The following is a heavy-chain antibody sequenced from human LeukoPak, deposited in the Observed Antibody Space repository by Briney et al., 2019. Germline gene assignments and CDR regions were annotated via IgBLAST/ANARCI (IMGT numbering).Heavy chain of an antibody. J-gene: IGHJ6*02. CDR1: GGSIGMSTYY. CDR3: ARFTRSSSSHYYYYAMDV. V-gene: IGHV4-39*01. D-gene: IGHD6-6*01. CDR2: IHFSGNS. Sequence: SETLSLTCTVSGGSIGMSTYYWGWIRQPPGKGLECIGSIHFSGNSYYNPSPSLKSRVTISVDTSKNQFSLNVISVTAADTAVYYCARFTRSSSSHYYYYAMDVWGQGTTVTVSS.